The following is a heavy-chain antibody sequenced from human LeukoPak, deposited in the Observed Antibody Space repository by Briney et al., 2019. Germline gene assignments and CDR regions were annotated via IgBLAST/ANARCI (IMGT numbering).Heavy chain of an antibody. CDR3: ARRSYYYGMDV. V-gene: IGHV4-59*08. Sequence: SETLSLTCTVSGGSISSYYWSWIRQPPGKGLEWIGYIYYSGSTNYNPSLKSRVTISVDTSKNQFSLKLSSVTVADTAVYYRARRSYYYGMDVWGQGTTVTVSS. J-gene: IGHJ6*02. CDR2: IYYSGST. CDR1: GGSISSYY.